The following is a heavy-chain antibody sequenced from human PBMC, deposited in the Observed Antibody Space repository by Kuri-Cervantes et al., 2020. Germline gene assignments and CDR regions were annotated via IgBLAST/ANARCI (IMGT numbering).Heavy chain of an antibody. CDR1: GFTFSSYE. V-gene: IGHV3-48*03. Sequence: LTCAASGFTFSSYEMNWVRQAPGKGLEWVSYISSSGSTIYYADSVKGRFTISRDNAKNSLYLQMNSLRAEDTAVYYCARPGGYCSGGSCYVAAFDIWGQGTMVTVSS. D-gene: IGHD2-15*01. CDR2: ISSSGSTI. CDR3: ARPGGYCSGGSCYVAAFDI. J-gene: IGHJ3*02.